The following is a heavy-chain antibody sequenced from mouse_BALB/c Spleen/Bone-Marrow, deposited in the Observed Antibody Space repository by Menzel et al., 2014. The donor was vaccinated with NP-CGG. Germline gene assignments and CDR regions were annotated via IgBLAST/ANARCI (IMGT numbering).Heavy chain of an antibody. CDR3: TRGGNWDDFDY. V-gene: IGHV5-17*02. CDR1: GFTFSSFG. J-gene: IGHJ2*01. D-gene: IGHD4-1*01. Sequence: EVKLMESGGGLVQPGGSRKLSCAASGFTFSSFGMHWVRQAPEKGLEWAAYINSGSSTIYYADTVKGRFTISRDNPKNTLFLQMTSLRSEDTAMYYCTRGGNWDDFDYWGQGTTLAVSS. CDR2: INSGSSTI.